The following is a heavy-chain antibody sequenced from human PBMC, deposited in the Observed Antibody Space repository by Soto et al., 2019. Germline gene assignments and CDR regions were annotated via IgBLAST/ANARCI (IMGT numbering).Heavy chain of an antibody. CDR1: GGSISSYY. V-gene: IGHV4-59*08. CDR2: IYYSGST. Sequence: SETLSLTCTVSGGSISSYYWSWIRQPPGKGLEWIGYIYYSGSTNYNPPLKSRVTISVDTSKNQFSLKLSSVTAADTAVYYCASSDLGGYCSSISCYSGYAFDIWGQGTMVTLSS. D-gene: IGHD2-2*02. J-gene: IGHJ3*02. CDR3: ASSDLGGYCSSISCYSGYAFDI.